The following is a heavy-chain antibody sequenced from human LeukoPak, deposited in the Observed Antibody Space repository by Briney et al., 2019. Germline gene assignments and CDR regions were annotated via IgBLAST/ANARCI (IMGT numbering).Heavy chain of an antibody. CDR2: MWYDGSNK. CDR1: GFTFNSYG. D-gene: IGHD5-12*01. Sequence: GGSLRLSCAASGFTFNSYGMHWVRQAPGKGLEWVAVMWYDGSNKYYADSVKGRFTISRDDSKNTLYLQMNSLRAEDTAMYYCARRQYSGYDFDFWGQGTLVTVSS. V-gene: IGHV3-33*01. J-gene: IGHJ4*02. CDR3: ARRQYSGYDFDF.